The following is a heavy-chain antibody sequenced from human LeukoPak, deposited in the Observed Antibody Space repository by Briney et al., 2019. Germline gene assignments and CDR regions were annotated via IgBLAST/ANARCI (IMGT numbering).Heavy chain of an antibody. J-gene: IGHJ3*02. CDR1: GGSISSYY. Sequence: SETLSLTCTVSGGSISSYYWSWIRQPPGKGLEWIGDIYYSGSTNYNPSLKSRVTISVDTSKNQFSLKLSSVTAADTAVYYCARVRYDILTGRPYAFDIWGQGTMVTVSS. V-gene: IGHV4-59*01. D-gene: IGHD3-9*01. CDR3: ARVRYDILTGRPYAFDI. CDR2: IYYSGST.